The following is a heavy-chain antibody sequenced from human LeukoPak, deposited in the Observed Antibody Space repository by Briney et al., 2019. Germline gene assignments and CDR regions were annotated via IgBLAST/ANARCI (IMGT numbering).Heavy chain of an antibody. J-gene: IGHJ4*02. CDR3: ARDPVYYDSSSRVPIDY. V-gene: IGHV3-21*01. CDR2: ISSSSSYI. D-gene: IGHD3-22*01. CDR1: GFTFSSYS. Sequence: PGGSLRLSCAASGFTFSSYSMNWVRQAPGKGLEWVSSISSSSSYIYYADSVKGRFTISRDSAKNSLYLQMNSLRAEDTAVYYCARDPVYYDSSSRVPIDYWGQGTLVTVSS.